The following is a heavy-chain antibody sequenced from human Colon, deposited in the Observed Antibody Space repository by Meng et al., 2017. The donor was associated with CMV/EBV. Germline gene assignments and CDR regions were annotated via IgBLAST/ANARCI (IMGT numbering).Heavy chain of an antibody. CDR1: GFTFSPYW. CDR3: VRSTGWNSYFDF. D-gene: IGHD1-7*01. V-gene: IGHV3-7*01. Sequence: GGSLRLSCNASGFTFSPYWMNWVRRVPGRGLEWVAKIKHDGHEEKYLDSVEGRFTISRDNTKKSLYLQMSSLRVEDTGLYICVRSTGWNSYFDFWGQGAQVTVSS. J-gene: IGHJ4*02. CDR2: IKHDGHEE.